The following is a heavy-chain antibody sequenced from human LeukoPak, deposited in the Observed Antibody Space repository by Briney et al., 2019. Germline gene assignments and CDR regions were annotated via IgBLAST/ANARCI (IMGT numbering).Heavy chain of an antibody. D-gene: IGHD5-12*01. Sequence: SETLSLTCTVSGGSISGYFWSWIRQPAGKGLEWIGRIYSRGSNNYNPSLKSRVTMSLDTSKNHLSLNLRSVTAADTSVYYCAREPTSGREPTSGRPLDYWRQGTLVTVSS. CDR2: IYSRGSN. J-gene: IGHJ4*02. CDR3: AREPTSGREPTSGRPLDY. CDR1: GGSISGYF. V-gene: IGHV4-4*07.